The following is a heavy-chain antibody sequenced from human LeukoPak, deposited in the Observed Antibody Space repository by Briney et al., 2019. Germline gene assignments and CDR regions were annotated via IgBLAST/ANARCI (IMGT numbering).Heavy chain of an antibody. CDR1: GDSIFTNNVA. Sequence: SQTLSLACAISGDSIFTNNVAWNWIRQSPSRGLEWLGRTYYRSKWSFDYAVSVKSRITINADTSKNQFSLQLSSVTPEDTAVYYCARGKYTSFDNWGQGTLVTVSS. CDR3: ARGKYTSFDN. CDR2: TYYRSKWSF. V-gene: IGHV6-1*01. D-gene: IGHD6-6*01. J-gene: IGHJ4*02.